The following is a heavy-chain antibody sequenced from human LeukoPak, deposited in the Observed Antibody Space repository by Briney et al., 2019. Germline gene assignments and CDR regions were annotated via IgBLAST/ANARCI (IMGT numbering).Heavy chain of an antibody. Sequence: PGGSLRLSCAASGFTFSSYSMNWVRQAPGQGLEWVSSISSSSSYIYYADSVKGRFTTSRDNAKNSLYLQMNSLRAEDTAVYYCPRDDGYGGNNFDYWGQGTLVTVSS. J-gene: IGHJ4*02. CDR1: GFTFSSYS. V-gene: IGHV3-21*01. CDR3: PRDDGYGGNNFDY. CDR2: ISSSSSYI. D-gene: IGHD4-23*01.